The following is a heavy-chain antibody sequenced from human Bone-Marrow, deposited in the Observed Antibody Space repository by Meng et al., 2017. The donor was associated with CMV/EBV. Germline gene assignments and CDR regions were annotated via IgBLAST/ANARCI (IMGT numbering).Heavy chain of an antibody. CDR1: GYSFANYW. J-gene: IGHJ4*02. CDR2: VYPDDSDA. D-gene: IGHD2-2*01. V-gene: IGHV5-51*01. CDR3: ARRNPPGNDVPAAMVACLDY. Sequence: GESLKISCRASGYSFANYWIGWVRQMPGKGLEWMGIVYPDDSDARYSPSFEGQVTISADTSLNTAYLQWRSLKASDTGMYYCARRNPPGNDVPAAMVACLDYWGQGTLVTVSS.